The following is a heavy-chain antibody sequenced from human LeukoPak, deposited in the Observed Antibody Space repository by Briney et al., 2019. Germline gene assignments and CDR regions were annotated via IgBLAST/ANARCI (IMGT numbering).Heavy chain of an antibody. CDR1: GFTFSNAW. D-gene: IGHD3-10*01. CDR3: TTEGRGGSGSYYHNWFDP. J-gene: IGHJ5*02. V-gene: IGHV3-15*01. Sequence: GGSLRLSCAASGFTFSNAWMSWVRQAPGKGLEWVGRIKSKTDGGTTDYAAPVKGRFTISRDDSKNTLYLQMNSLKTEDTAVYYCTTEGRGGSGSYYHNWFDPWGQGTLVTVSS. CDR2: IKSKTDGGTT.